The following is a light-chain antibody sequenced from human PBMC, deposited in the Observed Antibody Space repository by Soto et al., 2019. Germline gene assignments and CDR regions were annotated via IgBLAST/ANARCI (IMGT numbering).Light chain of an antibody. CDR2: KAT. J-gene: IGKJ1*01. CDR3: QQYGSYRT. CDR1: QSISSW. V-gene: IGKV1-5*03. Sequence: DIQMTQSPSTLSASVGDRVTITCRASQSISSWLAWYQQKQVRATRLLIYKATNLPSGVPSRFSGSGSGTEFTLTISSLQPDDFATYYCQQYGSYRTFGQGTKVEIK.